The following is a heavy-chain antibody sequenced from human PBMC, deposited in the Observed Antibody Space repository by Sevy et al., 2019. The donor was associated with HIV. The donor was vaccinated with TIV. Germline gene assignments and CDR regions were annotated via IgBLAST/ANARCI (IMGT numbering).Heavy chain of an antibody. Sequence: ASVKVSCKASGYTFTNYYMHWVRQAPGQGLEWMGIINPSGGSTSYSQKFQGRVTMTWDTSTSTVYMELSSLRSEDTAVYYCARALYYVGSGPGYWGPGTLVTVSS. CDR3: ARALYYVGSGPGY. J-gene: IGHJ4*02. CDR1: GYTFTNYY. D-gene: IGHD3-22*01. V-gene: IGHV1-46*03. CDR2: INPSGGST.